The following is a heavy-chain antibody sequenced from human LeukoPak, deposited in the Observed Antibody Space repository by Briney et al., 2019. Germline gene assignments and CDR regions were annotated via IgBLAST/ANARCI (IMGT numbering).Heavy chain of an antibody. J-gene: IGHJ4*02. V-gene: IGHV4-59*01. CDR3: ARTNYGSGSYFEYYFDY. CDR1: GGSIRSYY. CDR2: IYYSGST. D-gene: IGHD3-10*01. Sequence: SETLSLTCTVSGGSIRSYYWSWIRQPPGKGLEWIAYIYYSGSTNYNPSLKSRVTISVDTSKNQFSLKLSSVTAADTAVYYCARTNYGSGSYFEYYFDYWGQGTLVTVSS.